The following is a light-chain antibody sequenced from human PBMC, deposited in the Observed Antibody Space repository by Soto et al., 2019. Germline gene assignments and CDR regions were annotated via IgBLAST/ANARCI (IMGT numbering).Light chain of an antibody. CDR1: QSVSSSN. Sequence: EIVLTQSPGTLSLSPGERATLSCRASQSVSSSNLAWYQQKPAQAPRLLIYGASTRATDIPARFSGSGSGTEFTLTISSLQSEDFAVYHCQQYNDWPKTFGHGTKVDIK. V-gene: IGKV3-15*01. CDR2: GAS. CDR3: QQYNDWPKT. J-gene: IGKJ1*01.